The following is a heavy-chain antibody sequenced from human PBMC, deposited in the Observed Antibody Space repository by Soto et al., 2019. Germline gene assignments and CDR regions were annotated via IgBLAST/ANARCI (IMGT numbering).Heavy chain of an antibody. J-gene: IGHJ5*02. D-gene: IGHD3-22*01. Sequence: GGSLRLSCAVSGFSFSDYGMHWVRQAPGKGLEWVAVIWHDGNKKYYADSVKGRFTISRDNSENTLYLQMSSLRAEDTAVYYCAREQYYYDGSDYYYWFDPWGQGTLVTVSS. CDR2: IWHDGNKK. V-gene: IGHV3-33*01. CDR1: GFSFSDYG. CDR3: AREQYYYDGSDYYYWFDP.